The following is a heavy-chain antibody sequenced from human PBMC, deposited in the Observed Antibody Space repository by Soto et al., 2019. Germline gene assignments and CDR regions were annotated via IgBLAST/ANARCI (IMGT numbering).Heavy chain of an antibody. V-gene: IGHV3-30-3*01. D-gene: IGHD3-16*02. CDR1: GFTFSSYA. Sequence: PGGSLILSCAASGFTFSSYAMHWVRQAPGKGLEWVAVISYDGSNKYFADSVKGRFTISRDNSKNTLYLQMNSLRAEDTAVYYCARDLLVITFGGVIVPSSDYWGQGTLVTVSS. CDR2: ISYDGSNK. J-gene: IGHJ4*02. CDR3: ARDLLVITFGGVIVPSSDY.